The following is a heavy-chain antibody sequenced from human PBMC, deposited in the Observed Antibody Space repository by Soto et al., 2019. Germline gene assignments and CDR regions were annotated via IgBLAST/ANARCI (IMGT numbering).Heavy chain of an antibody. V-gene: IGHV2-5*02. Sequence: SGPTLVNPTQTLTLNCAFSGFSLSTTGEGVGWFRQPPGKAPEWLALIYWDDDVRYSPSLRNRLTITKDTSENQVVLTMTNIDPLDTATYYCLHRTVSKGAWFDPWGQGILATVYS. D-gene: IGHD4-4*01. J-gene: IGHJ5*02. CDR3: LHRTVSKGAWFDP. CDR1: GFSLSTTGEG. CDR2: IYWDDDV.